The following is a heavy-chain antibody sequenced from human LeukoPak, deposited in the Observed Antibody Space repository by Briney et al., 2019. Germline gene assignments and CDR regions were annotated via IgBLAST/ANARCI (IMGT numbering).Heavy chain of an antibody. J-gene: IGHJ4*02. CDR1: GFTFSSYA. CDR3: ARSPLRWLQLRSLDY. V-gene: IGHV3-30*04. Sequence: GRSLRLSCAASGFTFSSYAMHWVRQAPGKGLEWVAVISYDGSNKYYADSVKGRFTISRDNSKNTLYLQMNSLRAEDTAVYYCARSPLRWLQLRSLDYWGQGTLVTVSS. CDR2: ISYDGSNK. D-gene: IGHD5-24*01.